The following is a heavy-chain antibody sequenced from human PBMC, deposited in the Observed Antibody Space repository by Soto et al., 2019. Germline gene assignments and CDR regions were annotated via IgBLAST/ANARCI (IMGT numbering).Heavy chain of an antibody. CDR1: GGSVSSGSYY. D-gene: IGHD3-3*01. CDR3: ARGLYPLYYDFWSGYYNYFDY. Sequence: SETLSLTCTVSGGSVSSGSYYWSWIRQPPGKGLEWIGYIYYSGSTNYNPSLKSRVTISVDTSKNQFSLKLSSVTAADTAVYYCARGLYPLYYDFWSGYYNYFDYWGQGTLVTVPQ. J-gene: IGHJ4*02. V-gene: IGHV4-61*01. CDR2: IYYSGST.